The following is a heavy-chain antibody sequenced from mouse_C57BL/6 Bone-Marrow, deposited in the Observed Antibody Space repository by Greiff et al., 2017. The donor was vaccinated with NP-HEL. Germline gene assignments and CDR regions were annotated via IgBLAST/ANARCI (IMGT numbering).Heavy chain of an antibody. J-gene: IGHJ1*03. CDR2: IYPGSGST. V-gene: IGHV1-55*01. D-gene: IGHD2-5*01. CDR1: GYTFTSYW. Sequence: VQLQQPGAELVKPGASVKVSCKASGYTFTSYWMHWVKQRPGQGLEWIGDIYPGSGSTNYNEKFKSKATLTVDTSSSTAYMQLSSLTSEDSAVYYCAAYYSNYGYWYFDVWGTGTTVTVSS. CDR3: AAYYSNYGYWYFDV.